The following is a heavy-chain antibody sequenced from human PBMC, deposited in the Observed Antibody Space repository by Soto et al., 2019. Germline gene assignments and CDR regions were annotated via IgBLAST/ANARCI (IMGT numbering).Heavy chain of an antibody. CDR2: IHYNGNT. V-gene: IGHV4-59*01. Sequence: QVQLQVSAPGLVKPSETLSLTCTVSGDSISAYSWSWVRQPPGKGLEWIGNIHYNGNTKYNPSLKSRVTKSVDTSKNQFSLKPISVTAADTAKYFCAREGNLGRWLQPLDFWGQGTLVTVAS. D-gene: IGHD5-12*01. CDR1: GDSISAYS. J-gene: IGHJ4*02. CDR3: AREGNLGRWLQPLDF.